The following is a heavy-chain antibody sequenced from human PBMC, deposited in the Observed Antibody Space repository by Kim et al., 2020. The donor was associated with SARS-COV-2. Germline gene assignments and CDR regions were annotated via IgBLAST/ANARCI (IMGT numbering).Heavy chain of an antibody. CDR2: IYYSGST. V-gene: IGHV4-31*03. CDR1: GGSISSGGYY. CDR3: ARFSYGDYGGPDY. D-gene: IGHD4-17*01. Sequence: SETLSLTCTVSGGSISSGGYYWSWIRQHPGKGLEWIGYIYYSGSTYYNPSLKSRVTISVDTSKNQFSLKLSSVTAADTAGYYCARFSYGDYGGPDYWGQGTLVTVSS. J-gene: IGHJ4*02.